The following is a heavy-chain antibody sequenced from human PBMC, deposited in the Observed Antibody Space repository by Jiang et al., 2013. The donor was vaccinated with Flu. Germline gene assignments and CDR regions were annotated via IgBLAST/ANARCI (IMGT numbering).Heavy chain of an antibody. CDR2: IIPIFGTA. J-gene: IGHJ3*02. Sequence: GAEVKKPGSSVKVSCKASGGTFSSYAISWVRQAPGQGLEWMGGIIPIFGTANYAQKFQGRVTITADESTSTAYMELSSLRSEDTAVYYCARVTRQWELSHPAFDIWGQGTMVTVSS. CDR1: GGTFSSYA. CDR3: ARVTRQWELSHPAFDI. V-gene: IGHV1-69*01. D-gene: IGHD1-26*01.